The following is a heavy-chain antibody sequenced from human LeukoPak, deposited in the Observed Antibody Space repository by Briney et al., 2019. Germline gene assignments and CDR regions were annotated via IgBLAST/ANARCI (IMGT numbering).Heavy chain of an antibody. D-gene: IGHD2-21*01. Sequence: GGSLRLSCAASGFTVSSNYMSWVRQAPGKGLEWVSVIYSGGSTYYADSVKGRFTISRDNSKNTLYLQVNSLRAEDTAVYYCARDVVEANYYYYYYGMDVWGQGTTVTVSS. CDR1: GFTVSSNY. CDR3: ARDVVEANYYYYYYGMDV. CDR2: IYSGGST. V-gene: IGHV3-66*01. J-gene: IGHJ6*02.